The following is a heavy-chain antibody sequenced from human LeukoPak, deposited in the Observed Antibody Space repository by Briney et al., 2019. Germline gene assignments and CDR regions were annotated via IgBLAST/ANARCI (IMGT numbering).Heavy chain of an antibody. CDR1: DDSISSSSYY. Sequence: ASETLSLTCTVSDDSISSSSYYWGWIRQPPGKGLEWIGSVDYSGSTYYNPSLKSRVTMSIDTSKNQFSLRLSSVTAADTAVYYCAKDQYSYNTGWYGGAQPRGSAFDIWGQGTVVTVSS. CDR2: VDYSGST. J-gene: IGHJ3*02. D-gene: IGHD6-19*01. CDR3: AKDQYSYNTGWYGGAQPRGSAFDI. V-gene: IGHV4-39*07.